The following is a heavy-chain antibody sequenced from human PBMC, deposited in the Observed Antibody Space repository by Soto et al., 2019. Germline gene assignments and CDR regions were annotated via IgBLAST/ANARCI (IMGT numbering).Heavy chain of an antibody. CDR2: ISGYNGNT. D-gene: IGHD6-6*01. CDR1: GYTFSNYG. Sequence: QVQLVQSGAEVKKPGASVKVSCQASGYTFSNYGFSWVRQAPGQGLEWMGWISGYNGNTNYAERLQGRVTMTTDTSTSTAYMELKSLRYDDTAVYYCPREGQLGYLGQGTPVTVSS. CDR3: PREGQLGY. V-gene: IGHV1-18*01. J-gene: IGHJ4*02.